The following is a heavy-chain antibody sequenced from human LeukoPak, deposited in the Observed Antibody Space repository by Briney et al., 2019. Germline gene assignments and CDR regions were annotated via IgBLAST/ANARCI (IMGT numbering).Heavy chain of an antibody. CDR3: ARGIAAHGGYYYYYYYMDV. D-gene: IGHD6-6*01. Sequence: PETLSLTCAVYGGSFSGDYWSWIRQPPGKGLEWIGEINHSGSTNYNPSLKSRVTISVDTSKNQYSLKLISVTAADTAVYYGARGIAAHGGYYYYYYYMDVWGKGTTVTVSS. CDR1: GGSFSGDY. CDR2: INHSGST. V-gene: IGHV4-34*01. J-gene: IGHJ6*03.